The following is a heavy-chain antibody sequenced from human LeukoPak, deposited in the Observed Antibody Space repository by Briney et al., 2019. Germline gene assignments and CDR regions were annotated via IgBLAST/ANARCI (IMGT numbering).Heavy chain of an antibody. V-gene: IGHV3-7*01. CDR1: GFTFITYW. J-gene: IGHJ6*04. D-gene: IGHD3-16*01. Sequence: GGSLRLSCTASGFTFITYWMTWVRQAPEKGLEWVANIQQDGTEKYYLDSVKGRFTISRDNAKNSLYLQMNSLRAEDTAVYYCARSFDNYYYYHMDVWGKGTTVTVSS. CDR2: IQQDGTEK. CDR3: ARSFDNYYYYHMDV.